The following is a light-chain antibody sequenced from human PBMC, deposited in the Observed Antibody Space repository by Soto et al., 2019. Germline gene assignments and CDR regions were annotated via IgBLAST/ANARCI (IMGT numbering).Light chain of an antibody. CDR2: SAS. Sequence: EIVLTKSPGTLSLSPGERATLSCRASQTVSSSYLAWYQQKPGQAPRLLIYSASTRATGIPDRFSGSGSGTDFTLTISRLEPEDLAVYYCQQYDSSLYTFGQGTKLEIK. CDR1: QTVSSSY. V-gene: IGKV3-20*01. CDR3: QQYDSSLYT. J-gene: IGKJ2*01.